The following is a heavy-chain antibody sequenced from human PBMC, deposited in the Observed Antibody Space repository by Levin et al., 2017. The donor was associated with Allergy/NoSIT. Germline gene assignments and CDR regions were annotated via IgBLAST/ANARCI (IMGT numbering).Heavy chain of an antibody. J-gene: IGHJ6*02. CDR2: IYYSGST. CDR1: GGSISSSSYY. CDR3: ARDEMVHEIQYYYGIDV. Sequence: SETLSLTCTVSGGSISSSSYYWGWIRQAPGKGLEWIGNIYYSGSTYYNPSLRGRATISVDTSKNQFSLRLTSVTAADTASYYCARDEMVHEIQYYYGIDVWGQGTTVSVSS. D-gene: IGHD2-8*01. V-gene: IGHV4-39*07.